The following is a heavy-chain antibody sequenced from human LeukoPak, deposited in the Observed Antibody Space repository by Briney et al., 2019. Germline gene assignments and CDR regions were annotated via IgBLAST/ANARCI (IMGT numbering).Heavy chain of an antibody. Sequence: SETLSLTCTVSGGSISSSSYYWGWIRQPAGKGLEWIGRIYTSGSTNYNPSLKSRVTMSVDTSKNQFSLKLSSVTAADTAVYYCARAYSSSWYFWFDPWGQGTLVTVSS. CDR2: IYTSGST. CDR1: GGSISSSSYY. D-gene: IGHD6-13*01. J-gene: IGHJ5*02. V-gene: IGHV4-61*02. CDR3: ARAYSSSWYFWFDP.